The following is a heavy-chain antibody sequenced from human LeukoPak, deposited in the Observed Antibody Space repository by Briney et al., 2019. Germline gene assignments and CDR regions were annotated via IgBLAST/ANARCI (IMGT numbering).Heavy chain of an antibody. D-gene: IGHD1-26*01. CDR3: ARLVGARGYFDY. CDR2: IYTSGST. CDR1: GGSISSDDYY. J-gene: IGHJ4*02. Sequence: SETLSLTCTVSGGSISSDDYYWSWIRQPAGKGLEWIGRIYTSGSTNYNPSLKSRVTISVDTSKNQFSLKLSSVTAADTAVYYCARLVGARGYFDYWGQGTLVTVSS. V-gene: IGHV4-61*02.